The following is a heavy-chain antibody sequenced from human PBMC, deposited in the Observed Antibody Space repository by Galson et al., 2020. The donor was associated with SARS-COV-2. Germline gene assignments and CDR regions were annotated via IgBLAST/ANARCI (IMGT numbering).Heavy chain of an antibody. Sequence: GGSLRLSCAASGFTFSLYNMHWVRQAPGTGLEWVAVVSFDGRKKYFADSVKGRFTISRDNSKNTVFLQMDSLRVGDTAVYYCASLNGGSFAFDIWGQGTMVTVSS. D-gene: IGHD1-26*01. CDR3: ASLNGGSFAFDI. CDR1: GFTFSLYN. J-gene: IGHJ3*02. CDR2: VSFDGRKK. V-gene: IGHV3-30*04.